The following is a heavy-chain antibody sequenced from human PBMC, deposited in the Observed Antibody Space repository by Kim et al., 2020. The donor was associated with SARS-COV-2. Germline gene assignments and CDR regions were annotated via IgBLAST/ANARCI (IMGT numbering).Heavy chain of an antibody. J-gene: IGHJ5*02. Sequence: GGSLRLSCAASGFAVNSNYMTWVRQAPGKGLEWVSLIYNDGRTFYAEAVKGRFLVSRDNSRNTLFLQMNNLRGEDTAVYYCARDQTLTAWGQGTLVTVSS. CDR1: GFAVNSNY. V-gene: IGHV3-66*01. D-gene: IGHD3-9*01. CDR3: ARDQTLTA. CDR2: IYNDGRT.